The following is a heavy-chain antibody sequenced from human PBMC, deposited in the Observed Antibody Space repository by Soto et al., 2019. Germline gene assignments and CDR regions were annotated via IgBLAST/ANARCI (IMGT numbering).Heavy chain of an antibody. CDR1: GFTFNHFG. CDR3: TRWAGSATSVRFAP. Sequence: QVPLVESGGGVVQPGRSLRLSCAASGFTFNHFGMLWVRQAPGKGLEWVAVIWYDGNKKYYSDSVKGRFTISRDNSKNMLYLEINSLRVEDTAVYYCTRWAGSATSVRFAPWGQGTLVTVSS. D-gene: IGHD1-26*01. V-gene: IGHV3-33*01. CDR2: IWYDGNKK. J-gene: IGHJ5*02.